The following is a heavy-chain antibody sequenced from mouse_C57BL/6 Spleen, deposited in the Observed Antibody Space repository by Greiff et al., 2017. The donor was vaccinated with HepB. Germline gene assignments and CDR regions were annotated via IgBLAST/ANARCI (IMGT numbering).Heavy chain of an antibody. D-gene: IGHD1-1*01. Sequence: QVQLQQSGAELVKPGASVKISCKASGYVFSSYWMNWVKQRPGKGLEWIGQIYPGDGDTNYNGKFKGKATLTADKSSSTAYMQLSSLTSEDSAVYFCAREITTVVDGFDYWGQGTTLTVSS. CDR1: GYVFSSYW. CDR2: IYPGDGDT. J-gene: IGHJ2*01. CDR3: AREITTVVDGFDY. V-gene: IGHV1-80*01.